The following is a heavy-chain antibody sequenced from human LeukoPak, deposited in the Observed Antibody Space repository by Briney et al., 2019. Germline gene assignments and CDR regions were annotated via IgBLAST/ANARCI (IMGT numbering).Heavy chain of an antibody. CDR1: GVVFIGYW. Sequence: SLTPSCAASGVVFIGYWMSSARHGPGAGLEWVANIKYDGSEKYNVDSVKGRFTLSRDNTKNSLYLQKNSLRAEDTAVYYCARWDCTTPNCIVGGPPRAPKWFDPWGEGTLVTVSS. V-gene: IGHV3-7*01. CDR3: ARWDCTTPNCIVGGPPRAPKWFDP. CDR2: IKYDGSEK. D-gene: IGHD2-8*01. J-gene: IGHJ5*02.